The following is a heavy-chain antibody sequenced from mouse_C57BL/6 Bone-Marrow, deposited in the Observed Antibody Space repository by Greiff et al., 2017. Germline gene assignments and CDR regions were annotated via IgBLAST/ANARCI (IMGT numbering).Heavy chain of an antibody. CDR2: IDPSDSYT. V-gene: IGHV1-59*01. J-gene: IGHJ2*01. CDR1: GYTFTSYW. CDR3: ARSDY. Sequence: QVQLQQPGAELVRPGTSVKLSCKASGYTFTSYWMHWVKQRPGQGLEWIGVIDPSDSYTNYHQKFKGKATLTVYTSSSPAYMQLSSLTAEDSAVYYWARSDYWGQGTTLTVSA.